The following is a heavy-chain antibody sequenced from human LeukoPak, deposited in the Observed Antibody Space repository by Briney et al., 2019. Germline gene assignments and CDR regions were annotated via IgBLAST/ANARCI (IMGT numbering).Heavy chain of an antibody. CDR1: GFIFNTNG. CDR2: IAGGDEST. J-gene: IGHJ4*02. CDR3: ARGVYWSLDY. Sequence: GGSLRLSCAISGFIFNTNGMNWVRQSPGKGLEWLATIAGGDESTYYADSVKGRFAISRDNSKNTVFLHMNSLRVEDTAVYYCARGVYWSLDYWGQGTPATVSS. D-gene: IGHD1-1*01. V-gene: IGHV3-23*01.